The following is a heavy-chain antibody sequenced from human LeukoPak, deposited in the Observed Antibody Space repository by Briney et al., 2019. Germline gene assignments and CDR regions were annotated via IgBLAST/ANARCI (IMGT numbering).Heavy chain of an antibody. CDR3: AKGGGVTRPIDY. V-gene: IGHV3-23*01. J-gene: IGHJ4*02. Sequence: GGSLRLSCAASGFTFSGYTMNWVRQAPGKGLEWVSGITGSGGRTYYADSVKGRFTISRDTSTSTLFLQMNTLRAEDTAVYYCAKGGGVTRPIDYWGQGTLVTVSS. CDR1: GFTFSGYT. D-gene: IGHD3-16*01. CDR2: ITGSGGRT.